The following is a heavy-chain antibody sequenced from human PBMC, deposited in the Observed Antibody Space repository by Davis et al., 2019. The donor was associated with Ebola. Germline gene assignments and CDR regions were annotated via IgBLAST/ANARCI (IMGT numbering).Heavy chain of an antibody. J-gene: IGHJ4*02. CDR2: IYSGGGT. CDR3: ARSPHQSPY. Sequence: GGSLRLSCAASGFTVSSDYMSWVRQAPRKGLEWVSVIYSGGGTYYADSVKGRFTISRDNSKNTLYLQINSLSAEDTAVYYCARSPHQSPYWGQGTLVTVSS. CDR1: GFTVSSDY. V-gene: IGHV3-53*01.